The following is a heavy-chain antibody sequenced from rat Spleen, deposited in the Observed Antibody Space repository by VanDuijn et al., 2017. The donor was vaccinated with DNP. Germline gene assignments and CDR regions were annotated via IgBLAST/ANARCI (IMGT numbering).Heavy chain of an antibody. D-gene: IGHD1-10*01. J-gene: IGHJ2*01. CDR1: GFTFSDYA. CDR3: ARPQLGAFDY. V-gene: IGHV5-17*01. CDR2: ISYDGSRT. Sequence: EVQLVESGGGLVQPGRSLKLSCAASGFTFSDYAMAWVRQAPKKGLEWVATISYDGSRTYYRDSVKGRFTISRDNAKSTLYLQMDSLRSEDTATYYCARPQLGAFDYWGQGVMVTVSS.